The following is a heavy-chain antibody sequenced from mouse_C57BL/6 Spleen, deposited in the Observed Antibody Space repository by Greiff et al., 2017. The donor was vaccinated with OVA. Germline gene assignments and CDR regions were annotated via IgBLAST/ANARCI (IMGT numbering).Heavy chain of an antibody. CDR3: ARVDGYPYYFDY. CDR2: ISYDGST. J-gene: IGHJ2*01. CDR1: GYSITSGYY. Sequence: EVQVVESGPGLVKPSQSLSLTCSVTGYSITSGYYWNWIRQFPGNKLEWMGYISYDGSTNYNSSLKNRISLTRDTSKNQFFLKLNSVTTEDTATYDCARVDGYPYYFDYWGKGTTLTVSS. V-gene: IGHV3-6*01. D-gene: IGHD2-3*01.